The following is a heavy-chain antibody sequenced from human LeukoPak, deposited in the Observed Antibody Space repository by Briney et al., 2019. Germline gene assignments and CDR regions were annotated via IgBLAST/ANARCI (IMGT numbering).Heavy chain of an antibody. CDR2: IYYSGST. V-gene: IGHV4-31*03. J-gene: IGHJ5*02. D-gene: IGHD6-13*01. CDR1: GVSISSGGYY. Sequence: SSQTLSLTCTVSGVSISSGGYYWSWIRQHPGKGLEWIGYIYYSGSTYYNPSLKSRVTISVDTSKNQFSLKLSSVTAADTAVYYCARGSQQLARGDWFDPWGQGTLVTVPS. CDR3: ARGSQQLARGDWFDP.